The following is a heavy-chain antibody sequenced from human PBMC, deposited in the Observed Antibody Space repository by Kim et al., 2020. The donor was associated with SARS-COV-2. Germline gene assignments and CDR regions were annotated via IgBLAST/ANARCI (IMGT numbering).Heavy chain of an antibody. CDR1: GHFFTRDS. D-gene: IGHD3-16*01. CDR2: IDCGNGNT. Sequence: ASVKVSCKTSGHFFTRDSIHWVRQAPGQGLEWMGGIDCGNGNTIYSQKFQGRVTFTTDTSASTAYMELSFLRSEDQAVYYRLGGFYFDYWGQGTLVTV. V-gene: IGHV1-3*01. CDR3: LGGFYFDY. J-gene: IGHJ4*02.